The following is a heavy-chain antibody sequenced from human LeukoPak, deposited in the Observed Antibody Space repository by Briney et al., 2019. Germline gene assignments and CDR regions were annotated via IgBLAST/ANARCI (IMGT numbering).Heavy chain of an antibody. CDR2: IRRRAYGGTT. J-gene: IGHJ6*02. CDR3: SRGPIQLWVHNGMDV. D-gene: IGHD5-18*01. V-gene: IGHV3-49*04. Sequence: PGRSLRLSCSSYGFPFGDHAMSEVRQAPGKGLDWVGFIRRRAYGGTTEYAASVKSRFSISRDDSKGIAYLKMNSLKIEDTAVYYCSRGPIQLWVHNGMDVWGQGTTVIVSS. CDR1: GFPFGDHA.